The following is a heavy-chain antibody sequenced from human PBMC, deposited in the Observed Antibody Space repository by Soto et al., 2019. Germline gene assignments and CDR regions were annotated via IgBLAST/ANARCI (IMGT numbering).Heavy chain of an antibody. CDR1: GFTFSGFA. CDR3: TRGNDFWSGYGHY. J-gene: IGHJ4*02. CDR2: IRSKANSYAT. Sequence: EVQLVESGGGLVQPGGSLKLSCAASGFTFSGFAMHWVRQASGKGLEWVGRIRSKANSYATAYAASVKGRFTISRDDSKNTAYLQMNSLKTEDTAVYYCTRGNDFWSGYGHYWGQGTLVTVSS. V-gene: IGHV3-73*02. D-gene: IGHD3-3*01.